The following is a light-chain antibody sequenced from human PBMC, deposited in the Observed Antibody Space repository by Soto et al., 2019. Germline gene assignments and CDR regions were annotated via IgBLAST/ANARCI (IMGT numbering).Light chain of an antibody. V-gene: IGLV2-14*01. CDR3: FSYSTSSSLYV. J-gene: IGLJ1*01. Sequence: QSALTQPASMSGSPGQSITISCTGTSNDIGGYDSVSWYPQSPGKVPRLIIYEFTNRPSGISNRFSGSKSGDTASLTISGLQAEDEAEYSCFSYSTSSSLYVFGSGTKVTVL. CDR1: SNDIGGYDS. CDR2: EFT.